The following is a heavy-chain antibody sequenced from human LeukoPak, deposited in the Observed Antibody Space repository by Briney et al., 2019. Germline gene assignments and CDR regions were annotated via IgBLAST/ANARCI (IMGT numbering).Heavy chain of an antibody. Sequence: GGTLRKSTEAPAFTFSDYYMSLIRKAPGKGLNWVSYVSSSDSAIYYADSVKGRFTISRDNTRHSLYMQMNSLRAEDTAVYYCARDPASIVSSGYSYGFWGQGTLVTVSS. CDR2: VSSSDSAI. CDR3: ARDPASIVSSGYSYGF. CDR1: AFTFSDYY. V-gene: IGHV3-11*04. J-gene: IGHJ4*02. D-gene: IGHD3-22*01.